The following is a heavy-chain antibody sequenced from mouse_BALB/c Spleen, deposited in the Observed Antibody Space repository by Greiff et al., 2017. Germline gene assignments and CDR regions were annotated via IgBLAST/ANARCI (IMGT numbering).Heavy chain of an antibody. CDR2: INPSNGRT. CDR1: GYTFTSYW. D-gene: IGHD1-1*01. V-gene: IGHV1S81*02. J-gene: IGHJ4*01. Sequence: QVQLQQPGAELVKPGASVKLSCKASGYTFTSYWMHWVKQRPGQGLEWIGEINPSNGRTNYNEKFKSKATLTVDKSSSTAYMQLSSLTSEDSAVYYCARDYYYGSNYAMDYWGQGTSVTVSS. CDR3: ARDYYYGSNYAMDY.